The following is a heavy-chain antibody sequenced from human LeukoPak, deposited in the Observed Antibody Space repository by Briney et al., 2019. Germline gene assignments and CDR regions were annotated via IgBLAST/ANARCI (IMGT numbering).Heavy chain of an antibody. V-gene: IGHV3-23*01. CDR3: AKDEYSSSWYTFDY. Sequence: GGTLRLSCAASGFTFSSYGMSWVRQAPGKGLEWVSAISGSGGSTYYADSVKGRFTISRDNSKNTLYLQMNSLRAEDTALYYCAKDEYSSSWYTFDYWGQGTLVTVSS. D-gene: IGHD6-13*01. CDR2: ISGSGGST. J-gene: IGHJ4*02. CDR1: GFTFSSYG.